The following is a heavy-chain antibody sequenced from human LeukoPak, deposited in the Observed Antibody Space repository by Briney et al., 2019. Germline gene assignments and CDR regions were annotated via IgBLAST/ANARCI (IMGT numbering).Heavy chain of an antibody. D-gene: IGHD6-6*01. V-gene: IGHV3-21*01. CDR2: ISSSSSYI. Sequence: GGSLRLSCAASGFTFSSYSMNWVRQAPGKGLEWVSSISSSSSYIYYADSVKGRFTISRDNAKNSLYLQMNSLRAEDTAVYYCARLEYSSSSGLDYWGQGTLVTVSS. J-gene: IGHJ4*02. CDR3: ARLEYSSSSGLDY. CDR1: GFTFSSYS.